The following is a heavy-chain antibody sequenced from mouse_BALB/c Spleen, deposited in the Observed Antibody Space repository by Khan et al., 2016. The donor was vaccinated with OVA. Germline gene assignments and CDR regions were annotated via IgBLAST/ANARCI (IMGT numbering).Heavy chain of an antibody. CDR1: GYTFTDYE. CDR3: TTGTYYLDY. V-gene: IGHV1-15*01. CDR2: IDPETGGT. Sequence: QVQLKQSEAELVRPGASVTLSCKASGYTFTDYEMHWVKQTPVHGLEWIGAIDPETGGTAYNQKFKGKATLTADKSSSTAYIELRSLISEDSAVYYCTTGTYYLDYWGQGTTLTVSS. D-gene: IGHD4-1*01. J-gene: IGHJ2*01.